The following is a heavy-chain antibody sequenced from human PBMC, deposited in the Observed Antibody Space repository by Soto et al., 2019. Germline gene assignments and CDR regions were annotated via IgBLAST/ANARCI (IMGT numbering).Heavy chain of an antibody. D-gene: IGHD3-22*01. V-gene: IGHV3-48*02. Sequence: EVQLVESGGGLVQPGGSLRLSCAASGFIFNSYSMNWVRHTPGKGLEWVSYISASGDTKHYADSVKGRFTISRDNAKNSLLLQMHSLRDEDTAVYYCARDSTYYYDTSGYCVYWGQGTLVTVSS. CDR1: GFIFNSYS. CDR2: ISASGDTK. J-gene: IGHJ4*02. CDR3: ARDSTYYYDTSGYCVY.